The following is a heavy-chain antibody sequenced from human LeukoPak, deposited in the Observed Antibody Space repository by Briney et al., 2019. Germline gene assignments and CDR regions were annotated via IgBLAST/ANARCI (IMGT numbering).Heavy chain of an antibody. CDR3: ARVLAKGRFMDY. CDR1: GDSISSGDYY. Sequence: SETLSLTCTVSGDSISSGDYYWSWIRQPAGKGLEWIGRISSSGSTNYNPSLKSRVTISVDTSKNQFSLKLSSVTAADTAVYYCARVLAKGRFMDYWGQGTLVTVSS. V-gene: IGHV4-61*02. D-gene: IGHD3-10*01. J-gene: IGHJ4*02. CDR2: ISSSGST.